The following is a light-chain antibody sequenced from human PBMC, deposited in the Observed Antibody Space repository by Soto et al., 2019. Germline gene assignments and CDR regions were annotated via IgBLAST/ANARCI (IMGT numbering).Light chain of an antibody. Sequence: QSALTQPPSASGSPGPSVTISCTGTSSDVGGYNYVSWYQQHPGKAPKLMIYEVSKRPSGVPDRFSGSKSGNTASLTVSGLQAEDEADYYCCSYAGSNNFPYVFGTGTKVTVL. CDR1: SSDVGGYNY. J-gene: IGLJ1*01. CDR2: EVS. CDR3: CSYAGSNNFPYV. V-gene: IGLV2-8*01.